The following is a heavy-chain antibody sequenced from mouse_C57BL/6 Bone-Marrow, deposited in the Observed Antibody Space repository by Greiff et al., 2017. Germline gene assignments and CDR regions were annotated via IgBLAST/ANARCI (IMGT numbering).Heavy chain of an antibody. CDR2: IHPSSGST. CDR1: GYTFTSYW. Sequence: QVQLQQSGAELVKPGASVKLSCKASGYTFTSYWMHWVKQRPGQGLEWIGMIHPSSGSTNYNEKFKSKATLTVDKSSSTAYMQLSSLTSEDSAVYFCARGGGSSWFAYGGQGTLVTVSA. J-gene: IGHJ3*01. V-gene: IGHV1-64*01. D-gene: IGHD1-1*02. CDR3: ARGGGSSWFAY.